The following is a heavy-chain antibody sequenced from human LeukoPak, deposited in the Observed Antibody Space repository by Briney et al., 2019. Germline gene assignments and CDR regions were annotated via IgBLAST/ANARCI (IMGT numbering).Heavy chain of an antibody. D-gene: IGHD2-8*01. V-gene: IGHV1-18*01. J-gene: IGHJ4*02. Sequence: ASVKVSCKASGYTFTNYGPSWVRQAPGQGLEWMGWISPCNGNTNYAQKLQGRVIVTTDTSTTTAYMELRSLRSDDTAVYYCTRTVLDCKNGVCYDYWGQGTLVTVSS. CDR3: TRTVLDCKNGVCYDY. CDR2: ISPCNGNT. CDR1: GYTFTNYG.